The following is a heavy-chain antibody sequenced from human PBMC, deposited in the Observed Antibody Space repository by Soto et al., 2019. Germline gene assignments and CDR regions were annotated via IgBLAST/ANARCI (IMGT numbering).Heavy chain of an antibody. CDR2: THHSGSN. CDR3: ARGEAYSNYPAR. CDR1: VGSFSGYY. J-gene: IGHJ4*02. Sequence: QVQLQQWGARLLKPSETLSLTCTFSVGSFSGYYWNWIRQSPGKGLEWVGETHHSGSNNYNPSLKGRATISLEMSKNQLSLQLSSVTAADTAIYYCARGEAYSNYPARWGQGSLVTVSS. V-gene: IGHV4-34*02. D-gene: IGHD4-4*01.